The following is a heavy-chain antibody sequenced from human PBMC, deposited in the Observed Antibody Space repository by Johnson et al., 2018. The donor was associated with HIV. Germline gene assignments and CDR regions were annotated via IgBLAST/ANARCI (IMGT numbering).Heavy chain of an antibody. CDR1: GFTFSSYW. CDR3: TTDLRVTTSLRAFDI. J-gene: IGHJ3*02. V-gene: IGHV3-15*01. CDR2: IKSKADGGTT. D-gene: IGHD4-17*01. Sequence: VRLVESGGGLVQPGGSLRLSCAVSGFTFSSYWMHWVRQAPGKGLEWVGRIKSKADGGTTDYAAPVKGRFTISRDDSKNTLYLQMNSLKTEDTAVYYCTTDLRVTTSLRAFDIWGQGTMVTFSS.